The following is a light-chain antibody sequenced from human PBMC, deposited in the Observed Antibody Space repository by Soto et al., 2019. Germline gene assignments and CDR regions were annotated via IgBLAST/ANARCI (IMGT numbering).Light chain of an antibody. J-gene: IGKJ1*01. CDR1: QSVSSNH. CDR2: IAS. CDR3: QQYDSSPWT. V-gene: IGKV3-20*01. Sequence: EIVLTQSPGTLSLSPGERATLSCRASQSVSSNHLAWYQQKTGQTPRLLIYIASNRAPGIPDRFSGSGSGTHFTLTIRRVEPEDFAVYYCQQYDSSPWTFGQGTTVEIQ.